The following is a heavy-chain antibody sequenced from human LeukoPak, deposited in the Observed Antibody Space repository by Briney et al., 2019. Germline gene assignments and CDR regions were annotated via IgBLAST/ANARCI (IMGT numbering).Heavy chain of an antibody. V-gene: IGHV4-34*01. J-gene: IGHJ4*02. CDR1: GGSFSGYY. D-gene: IGHD5-12*01. Sequence: SVTLSLTCAVYGGSFSGYYWSWIRQPPGKGLEWIGEINHSGSTNYNPSLKSRVTISVDTSKNQFSLKLNSVTAADTAVYYCAREGQSGYDSLDYWGQGTLVTVSS. CDR3: AREGQSGYDSLDY. CDR2: INHSGST.